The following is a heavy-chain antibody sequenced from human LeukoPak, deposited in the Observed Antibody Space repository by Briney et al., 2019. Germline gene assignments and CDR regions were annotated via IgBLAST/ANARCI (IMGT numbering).Heavy chain of an antibody. J-gene: IGHJ4*02. V-gene: IGHV4-34*01. Sequence: SETLSLTCAVYGGSFSGYYWSWIRQPPGKGLEWIGEINHSGSTNYNPSLKSRVTISVDTSKNQSSLKLSSVTAADTAVYYCARGVPPSKHSISSLVQFDYWGQGTLVTVSS. D-gene: IGHD6-6*01. CDR2: INHSGST. CDR1: GGSFSGYY. CDR3: ARGVPPSKHSISSLVQFDY.